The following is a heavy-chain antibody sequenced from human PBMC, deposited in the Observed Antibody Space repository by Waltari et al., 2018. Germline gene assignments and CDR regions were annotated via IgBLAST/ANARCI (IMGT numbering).Heavy chain of an antibody. V-gene: IGHV3-7*01. CDR3: ARAHPLSTSRGFF. D-gene: IGHD2-2*01. CDR2: MTHDGSGK. Sequence: EVQLVESGGGLVQPGGSLRLSCAASGFTFSSYWMSWVRQAPGKGVVWGANMTHDGSGKYYGDSVKGRFTISRENAKNSLYLQVNSLRGEDAAVYYCARAHPLSTSRGFFWGQGTLVTVSS. CDR1: GFTFSSYW. J-gene: IGHJ4*02.